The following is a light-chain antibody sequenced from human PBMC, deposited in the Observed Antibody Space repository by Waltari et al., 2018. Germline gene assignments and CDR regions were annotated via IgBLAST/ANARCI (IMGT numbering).Light chain of an antibody. CDR1: QSVFYTSNNKHP. CDR2: WAS. V-gene: IGKV4-1*01. J-gene: IGKJ2*01. CDR3: QQYYLTPYT. Sequence: DIVMTQSPDSLAVSLGERATINCKSSQSVFYTSNNKHPIAWYQQKPGQPPKLLIYWASTRESGVPDRFSGSGSGTDFTLTISSLQAEDVAVYYCQQYYLTPYTFGQGTNLEIK.